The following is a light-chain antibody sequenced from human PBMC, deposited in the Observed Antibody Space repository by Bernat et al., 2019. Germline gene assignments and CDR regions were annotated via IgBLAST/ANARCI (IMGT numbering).Light chain of an antibody. CDR1: QSVARNY. V-gene: IGKV3-20*01. CDR2: GAS. J-gene: IGKJ4*01. CDR3: QHSGGSPLAIT. Sequence: EIVLTQSPGTLSFSPGERATLSCRASQSVARNYLAWYQQKAGQAPRLLIYGASRRATGIPDRFGGSGSGTVFTLTLSRLEPEDFAVYYCQHSGGSPLAITFGGWTKVEIK.